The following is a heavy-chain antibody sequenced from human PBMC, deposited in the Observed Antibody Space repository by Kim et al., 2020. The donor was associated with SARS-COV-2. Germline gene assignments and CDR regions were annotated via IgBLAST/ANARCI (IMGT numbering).Heavy chain of an antibody. Sequence: GGSLRLSCAASGFTVSNNYINLVRQAPGKGLEWVAVIYRGGQTYYTDSVKGRFTVSRDSSKNALFLQMNSLRAEDTATYYCARRSSTNWSHDYWGQGTLV. D-gene: IGHD2-2*01. V-gene: IGHV3-53*01. CDR2: IYRGGQT. J-gene: IGHJ4*02. CDR3: ARRSSTNWSHDY. CDR1: GFTVSNNY.